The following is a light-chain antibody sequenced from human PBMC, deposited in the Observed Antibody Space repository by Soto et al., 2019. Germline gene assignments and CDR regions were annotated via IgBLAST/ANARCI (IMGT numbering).Light chain of an antibody. CDR3: QSYDSSLSVV. CDR1: SSNIGAGYD. V-gene: IGLV1-40*01. Sequence: QSVLTQPPSVSGAPGQRVTISCTGSSSNIGAGYDVHWYQQLPGTAPKLLIYGNSNRPSWVPDRFSGSKSGTSASLAITGLQAEDEADYYCQSYDSSLSVVFGGGTKSPS. CDR2: GNS. J-gene: IGLJ2*01.